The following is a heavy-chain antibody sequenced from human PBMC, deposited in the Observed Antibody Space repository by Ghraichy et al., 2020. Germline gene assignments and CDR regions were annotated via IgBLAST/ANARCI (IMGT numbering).Heavy chain of an antibody. CDR2: IRSTGRTT. D-gene: IGHD2-2*01. CDR1: GFSFSSYA. J-gene: IGHJ6*02. V-gene: IGHV3-23*01. Sequence: GGSLRLSCADSGFSFSSYAMTWVRQAPGKGLEWVSAIRSTGRTTYYADSVKGRFTISRDKSKNTLYLQMNSLRAEDTAVYYCAQYCITTSCHRYNAYYGIDVWGQGTTVTVSS. CDR3: AQYCITTSCHRYNAYYGIDV.